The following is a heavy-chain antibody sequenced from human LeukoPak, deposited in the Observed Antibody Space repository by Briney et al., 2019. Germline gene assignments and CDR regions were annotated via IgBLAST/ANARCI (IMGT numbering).Heavy chain of an antibody. CDR3: AKDHSPSSGWYFDY. D-gene: IGHD6-19*01. CDR2: ISGSGGST. V-gene: IGHV3-23*01. J-gene: IGHJ4*02. Sequence: PGGSLRLSCAASGFTFSSYEMNWVRQAPGKGLEWVSAISGSGGSTYYADSVKGRFTISRDNSKNTLYLQMNSLRAEDTAVYYCAKDHSPSSGWYFDYWGQGTLVTVSS. CDR1: GFTFSSYE.